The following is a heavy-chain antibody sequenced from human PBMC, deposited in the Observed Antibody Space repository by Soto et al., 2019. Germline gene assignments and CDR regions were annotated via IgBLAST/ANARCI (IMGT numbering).Heavy chain of an antibody. D-gene: IGHD6-13*01. CDR3: ARDRPYSSSCPETPAY. CDR1: GFTFSSYG. V-gene: IGHV3-33*01. J-gene: IGHJ4*02. CDR2: IWYDGSNK. Sequence: PGGSLGLSCAASGFTFSSYGMHWVRQAPGKGLEWVAVIWYDGSNKYYADSVKGRFTISRDNSKNTLYLQMNSLRAEDTAVYYCARDRPYSSSCPETPAYWGQGTLVIVSS.